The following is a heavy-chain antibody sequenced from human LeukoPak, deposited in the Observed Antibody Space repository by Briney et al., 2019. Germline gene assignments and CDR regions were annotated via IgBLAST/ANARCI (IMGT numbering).Heavy chain of an antibody. CDR3: AREGYYGSGSPPSLYFDY. V-gene: IGHV3-30-3*01. CDR2: TSSDLNVK. J-gene: IGHJ4*02. CDR1: GFTFRNYV. D-gene: IGHD3-10*01. Sequence: GGSLRLSCAASGFTFRNYVIHWVRQAPGKGLEWVAVTSSDLNVKLYADSVKGRFTIPRGNSRSTLYLQMNSLRPEDTAIYYCAREGYYGSGSPPSLYFDYWGQGTLVTVSS.